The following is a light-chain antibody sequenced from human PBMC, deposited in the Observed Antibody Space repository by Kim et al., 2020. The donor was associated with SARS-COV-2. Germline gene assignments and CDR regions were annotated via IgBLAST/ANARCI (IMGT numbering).Light chain of an antibody. Sequence: PGQTARITCSGDALPKQYAYWYQQKSGQAPVLVIYKDSERPSGIPERFSGSSSGTTVTLTISGVQAEDEADYYCQSADSSGTSGVFGGGTQLTVL. CDR3: QSADSSGTSGV. CDR1: ALPKQY. J-gene: IGLJ2*01. CDR2: KDS. V-gene: IGLV3-25*03.